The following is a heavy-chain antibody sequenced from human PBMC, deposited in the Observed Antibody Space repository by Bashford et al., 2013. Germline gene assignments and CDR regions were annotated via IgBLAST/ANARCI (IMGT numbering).Heavy chain of an antibody. CDR1: GYTFTSYD. Sequence: ASVKVSCKASGYTFTSYDINWVRQATGQGLEWMGWMNPNSGNTGYAQKFQGRVTMTRNTSISTAYMELSSLRSEDTAVYYCARVLRYFDWLDTDVWGTKGPRSPSSS. CDR2: MNPNSGNT. V-gene: IGHV1-8*01. CDR3: ARVLRYFDWLDTDV. J-gene: IGHJ6*04. D-gene: IGHD3-9*01.